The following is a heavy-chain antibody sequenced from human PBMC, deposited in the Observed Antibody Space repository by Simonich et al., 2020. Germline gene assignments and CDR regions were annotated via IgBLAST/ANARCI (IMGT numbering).Heavy chain of an antibody. CDR1: GGSIISSSYY. V-gene: IGHV4-39*01. D-gene: IGHD6-6*01. CDR2: TYYIGST. J-gene: IGHJ4*02. CDR3: ARWAYSSSYFDY. Sequence: QLQLQESGPGLVKPSETLSLTCTVSGGSIISSSYYWGWIRHPPGTGLEWIGSTYYIGSTYSNPSLKSRGTISVDTSKNQFSLTLSSVTAADTAVYYCARWAYSSSYFDYWGQGTLVTVSS.